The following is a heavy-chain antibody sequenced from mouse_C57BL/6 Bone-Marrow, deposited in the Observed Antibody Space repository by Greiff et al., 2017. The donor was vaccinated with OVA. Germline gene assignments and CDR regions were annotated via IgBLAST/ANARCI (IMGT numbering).Heavy chain of an antibody. D-gene: IGHD3-3*01. CDR1: GYTFTSYG. Sequence: QVQLQQSGAELVRPGASVKLSCKASGYTFTSYGISWVKQRPGQGLEWIGEIYPRSGNTYYNEKFKGKATLTADKSSSTAYMELRSLTSEDSAVYFCADGTRAWFAYWGQGTLVTVSA. J-gene: IGHJ3*01. V-gene: IGHV1-81*01. CDR3: ADGTRAWFAY. CDR2: IYPRSGNT.